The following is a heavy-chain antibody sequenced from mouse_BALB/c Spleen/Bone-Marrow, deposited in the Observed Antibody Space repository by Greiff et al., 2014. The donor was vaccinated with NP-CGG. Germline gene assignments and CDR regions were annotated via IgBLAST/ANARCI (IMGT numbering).Heavy chain of an antibody. CDR3: ARQGNYFEN. J-gene: IGHJ2*03. D-gene: IGHD2-1*01. Sequence: VQLQQSEPGLVKPSQTVSLTCTVTGISITTGNYRWSWIRQFSGNKLEWIGYIYYSGTITYNPSLASRTTITRDTSKNQFFLEMNSLTAENTATYYCARQGNYFENWGQCSGLRVSS. V-gene: IGHV3-5*02. CDR2: IYYSGTI. CDR1: GISITTGNYR.